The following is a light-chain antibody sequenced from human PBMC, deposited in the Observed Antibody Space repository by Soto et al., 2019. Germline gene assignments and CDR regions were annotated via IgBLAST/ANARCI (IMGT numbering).Light chain of an antibody. CDR1: SSDVGSYNL. J-gene: IGLJ1*01. CDR3: CSYAGRSRV. CDR2: EVS. Sequence: SGLTQAASVNGAAGRAIRITYTGTSSDVGSYNLVSWYQQHPGKAPKLLIYEVSKRPSGVSNRFSGSKSGNTASLTISGLQAEDEADYYCCSYAGRSRVFGTGTKVTVL. V-gene: IGLV2-23*02.